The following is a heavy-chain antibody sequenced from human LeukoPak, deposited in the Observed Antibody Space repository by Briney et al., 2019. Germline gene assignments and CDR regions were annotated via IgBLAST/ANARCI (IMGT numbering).Heavy chain of an antibody. CDR1: GGSISSYY. CDR3: ARDYGSGSYVNWFDP. V-gene: IGHV4-4*07. Sequence: SETLSLTCTASGGSISSYYWSWIRQPAGKGLEWIGRIYTSGSTNYNPSLKSRVTMSVDTSKNQFSLKLSSVTAADTAVYYCARDYGSGSYVNWFDPWGQGTLVTVSS. CDR2: IYTSGST. D-gene: IGHD3-10*01. J-gene: IGHJ5*02.